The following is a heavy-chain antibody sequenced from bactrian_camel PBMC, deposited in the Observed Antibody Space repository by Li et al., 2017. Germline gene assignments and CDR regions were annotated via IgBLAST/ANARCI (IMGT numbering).Heavy chain of an antibody. J-gene: IGHJ4*01. CDR3: GQCDNGGFWDGYNY. Sequence: VQLVESGGGLVQPGGSLRLSCAASGFTFSSYTMYWVRQAPGKGLEWVSSISSGGSRTRYADSVKGRFTISRDNAKNTLYLQLNSLKTEDTAMYFCGQCDNGGFWDGYNYWGQGTQVTV. D-gene: IGHD7*01. CDR1: GFTFSSYT. V-gene: IGHV3S42*01. CDR2: ISSGGSRT.